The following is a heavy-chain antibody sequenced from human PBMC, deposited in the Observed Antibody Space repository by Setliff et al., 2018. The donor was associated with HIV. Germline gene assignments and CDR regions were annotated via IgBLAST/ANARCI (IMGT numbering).Heavy chain of an antibody. Sequence: ASVKVSCKASGYTFSAYNMHWVRQAPGQGLEWMGWINPNSGDTNYAQKFQGRLTMTRDTSRSTVYMELSSLRSEDTAVYYCARCYYDSSGPTDAFDIWGQGTVVTVSS. CDR3: ARCYYDSSGPTDAFDI. D-gene: IGHD3-22*01. J-gene: IGHJ3*02. V-gene: IGHV1-2*02. CDR1: GYTFSAYN. CDR2: INPNSGDT.